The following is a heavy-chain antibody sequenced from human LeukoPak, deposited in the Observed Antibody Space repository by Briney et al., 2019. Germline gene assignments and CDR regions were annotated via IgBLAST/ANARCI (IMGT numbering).Heavy chain of an antibody. Sequence: GGSLRLSCAASGFTFSSYGMHWVRQAPGKGLEWGAVIWYDGSNKYYADSVKGRFTISRDNSKNTLFLQMNSLRAEDTAVYYCARGVYRSSSSFDYWGQGTLVTVSS. CDR2: IWYDGSNK. CDR3: ARGVYRSSSSFDY. CDR1: GFTFSSYG. D-gene: IGHD6-13*01. J-gene: IGHJ4*02. V-gene: IGHV3-33*01.